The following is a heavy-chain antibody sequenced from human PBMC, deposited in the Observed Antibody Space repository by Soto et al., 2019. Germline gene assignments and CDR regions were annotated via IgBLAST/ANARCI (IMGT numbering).Heavy chain of an antibody. V-gene: IGHV4-30-4*01. Sequence: QVQLQESGPGLVKPSQTLSLTCTVSGGSISSGDSYWTWIRQPPGKGLEWIGYIYDSGSTHYNPSLKSRVSISVDTSKNQFSLKLSSVTAADTAVYYCATSTSSYERGGYSIDYWGQGTLVTVSS. CDR2: IYDSGST. CDR3: ATSTSSYERGGYSIDY. D-gene: IGHD3-22*01. CDR1: GGSISSGDSY. J-gene: IGHJ4*02.